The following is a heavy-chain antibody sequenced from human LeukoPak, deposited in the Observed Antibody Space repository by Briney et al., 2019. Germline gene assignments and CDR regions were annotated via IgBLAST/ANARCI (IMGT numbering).Heavy chain of an antibody. Sequence: SETLSLTCTVSGGSISSSNYYGGWIRQPPGKGLEWIANIYYSGSTYYNPSLKSRVTISVDTSKNQFSLKLSSVTAADTAVYYCAKYSGSYFDYWGQGTLVTVS. CDR1: GGSISSSNYY. CDR2: IYYSGST. V-gene: IGHV4-39*01. D-gene: IGHD1-26*01. J-gene: IGHJ4*02. CDR3: AKYSGSYFDY.